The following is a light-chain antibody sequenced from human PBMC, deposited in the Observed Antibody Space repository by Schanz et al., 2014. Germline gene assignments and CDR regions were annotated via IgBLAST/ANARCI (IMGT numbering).Light chain of an antibody. V-gene: IGKV3-20*01. J-gene: IGKJ1*01. CDR3: QHYSLSPL. CDR2: GAS. CDR1: QSVSSN. Sequence: EIVLTQSPGTLSVSPGERVTLSCRASQSVSSNLAWYQQKPGQAPRLLIYGASTRATGIPDRFSGSGSGTDFTLTISRLEPEDFAVYYCQHYSLSPLFGQGTKVDI.